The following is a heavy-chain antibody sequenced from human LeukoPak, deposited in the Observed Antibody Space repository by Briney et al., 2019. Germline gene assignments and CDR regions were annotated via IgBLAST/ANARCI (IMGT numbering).Heavy chain of an antibody. CDR3: ARYYYDSSGYLLYYYYGMDV. V-gene: IGHV1-8*01. CDR2: MNPNSGNT. D-gene: IGHD3-22*01. J-gene: IGHJ6*02. Sequence: ASVKVSCKASGYTFTSYDINWVRQATGQGLEWMGWMNPNSGNTGYAQKFQGRVTMTRNTSISTAYMELSSPRSEDTAVYYCARYYYDSSGYLLYYYYGMDVWGQGTTVTVSS. CDR1: GYTFTSYD.